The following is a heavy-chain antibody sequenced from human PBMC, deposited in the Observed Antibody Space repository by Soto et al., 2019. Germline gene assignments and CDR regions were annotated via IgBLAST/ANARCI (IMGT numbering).Heavy chain of an antibody. CDR2: IIPALGTA. V-gene: IGHV1-69*08. CDR3: ARPDFGDYWYFDL. CDR1: GGTFSSHT. Sequence: QDQLVQSGAEVKKPGSSVKVSCKASGGTFSSHTFSWVRQAPGQGLEWMGRIIPALGTATYAQKFPGRVTITADESATTVYMELNSLRSEDTAGYYCARPDFGDYWYFDLWGRGTLVTVSS. D-gene: IGHD4-17*01. J-gene: IGHJ2*01.